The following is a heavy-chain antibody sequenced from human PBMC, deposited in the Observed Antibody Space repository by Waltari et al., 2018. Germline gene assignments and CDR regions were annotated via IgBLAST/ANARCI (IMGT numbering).Heavy chain of an antibody. CDR1: GFIFSTYW. CDR2: IETVDGRGT. V-gene: IGHV3-74*01. J-gene: IGHJ6*04. Sequence: EVQLVESGGGLVQPGGSLRLSCEASGFIFSTYWMHWVRQAPGQGLVGVSRIETVDGRGTSYADSVKGRFTISRENAKNTLYLQMNSLRAEDTGVYYCARDHYYSKDVWGTGTTVTVSS. CDR3: ARDHYYSKDV.